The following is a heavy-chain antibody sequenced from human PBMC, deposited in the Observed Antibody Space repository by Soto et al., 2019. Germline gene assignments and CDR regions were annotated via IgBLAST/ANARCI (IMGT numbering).Heavy chain of an antibody. J-gene: IGHJ4*02. CDR3: ASLGYCSGGSCPRNDY. Sequence: GASVQVSCKASGYTFTSYAISWVRQAPGQGLEWMGWISAYNGKTNDAQKLQGRVTMTTDTSTSTAYMELRSLRSDDTAVYYCASLGYCSGGSCPRNDYWGQGTLVAVSS. CDR2: ISAYNGKT. D-gene: IGHD2-15*01. CDR1: GYTFTSYA. V-gene: IGHV1-18*01.